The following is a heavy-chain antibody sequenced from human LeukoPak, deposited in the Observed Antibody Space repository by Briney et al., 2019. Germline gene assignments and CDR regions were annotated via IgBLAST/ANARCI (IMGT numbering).Heavy chain of an antibody. CDR2: ISYDGSNK. CDR3: ARGFGHIVVVTAKGWFDP. CDR1: GFTFSSYA. Sequence: SGRSLRLSCVASGFTFSSYAMHWVRQAPGKGLEWVALISYDGSNKYYADSVKGRFTISRDNSKNTLYLQMNSLRAEDTAVYYCARGFGHIVVVTAKGWFDPWGQGTLVTVSS. V-gene: IGHV3-30-3*01. D-gene: IGHD2-21*02. J-gene: IGHJ5*02.